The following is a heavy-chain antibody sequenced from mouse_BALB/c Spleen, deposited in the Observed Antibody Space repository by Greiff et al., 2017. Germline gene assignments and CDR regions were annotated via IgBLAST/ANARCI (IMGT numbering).Heavy chain of an antibody. CDR2: ISSGSSTI. V-gene: IGHV5-17*02. J-gene: IGHJ2*01. CDR3: ARSPYGSTPDY. Sequence: EVQLVESGGGLVQPGGSRKLSCAASGFTFSSFGMHWVRQAPEKGLEWVAYISSGSSTIYYADTVKGRFTISRDNPKNTLFLQMTSLRSEDTAMYYCARSPYGSTPDYWGQGTTLTVSS. D-gene: IGHD1-1*01. CDR1: GFTFSSFG.